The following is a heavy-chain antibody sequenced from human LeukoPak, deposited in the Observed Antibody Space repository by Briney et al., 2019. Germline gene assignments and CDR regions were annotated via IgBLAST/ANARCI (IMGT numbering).Heavy chain of an antibody. CDR1: GFTFSSYG. CDR2: ISGSGGST. Sequence: GGTLRLSCAASGFTFSSYGMSWVRQAPGKGLEWVSGISGSGGSTYYADSVKGRFTISRDNSKNTLYLQMNSLRAEDTAVYYCAKNGDDHNFFDYWGQGTLVTVSS. V-gene: IGHV3-23*01. CDR3: AKNGDDHNFFDY. D-gene: IGHD5-24*01. J-gene: IGHJ4*02.